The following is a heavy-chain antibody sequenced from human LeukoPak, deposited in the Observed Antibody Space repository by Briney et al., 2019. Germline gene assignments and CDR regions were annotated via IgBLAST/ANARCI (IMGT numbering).Heavy chain of an antibody. D-gene: IGHD3-10*01. CDR1: GYSISSGYY. V-gene: IGHV4-38-2*02. J-gene: IGHJ4*02. Sequence: SETLSLTCTVSGYSISSGYYWGWIRQPPGKGLEWIGEINHSGSTNYNPSLKSRVTISVDTSKNQFSLKLSSVTAADTAVYYCARAGGLGSRSYYGSGSYLNYWGQGTLVTVSS. CDR2: INHSGST. CDR3: ARAGGLGSRSYYGSGSYLNY.